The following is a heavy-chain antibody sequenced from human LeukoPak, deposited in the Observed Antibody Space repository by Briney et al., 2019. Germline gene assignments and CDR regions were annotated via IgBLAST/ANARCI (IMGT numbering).Heavy chain of an antibody. Sequence: GGSLRLSCAASGFTFSSYAMSWVRQAPGKGLEWVSGISGSGNSTYYADSVKGRVTISRDNSKSTLFLQMNSLRAEDTAIYYCAKDGEYCGGDCYPEYYFDYWGHGTLVTVSS. V-gene: IGHV3-23*01. CDR3: AKDGEYCGGDCYPEYYFDY. J-gene: IGHJ4*01. D-gene: IGHD2-21*02. CDR2: ISGSGNST. CDR1: GFTFSSYA.